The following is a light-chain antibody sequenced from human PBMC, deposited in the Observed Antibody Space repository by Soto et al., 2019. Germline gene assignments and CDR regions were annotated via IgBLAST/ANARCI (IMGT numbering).Light chain of an antibody. Sequence: EIMLTQSPGTLSLSPGERATLSCRASQSVSNSYLAWYQQKPGQAPRLLIYGASSRATGIPDRFSGSGSGTDFSLTISRLEPEDFAVYYCQQRSNWQRYTFGQGTKLEIK. V-gene: IGKV3D-20*02. J-gene: IGKJ2*01. CDR3: QQRSNWQRYT. CDR1: QSVSNSY. CDR2: GAS.